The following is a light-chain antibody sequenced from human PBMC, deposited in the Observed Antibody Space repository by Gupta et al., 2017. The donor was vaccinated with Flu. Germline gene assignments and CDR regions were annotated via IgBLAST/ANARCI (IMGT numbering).Light chain of an antibody. CDR3: SSYAGSNSWV. CDR1: SSDVGGYNY. Sequence: TSSDVGGYNYVSWYQPHPGRAPQLMISEITKRSSGVPDRFSGSKSGNTAALTVSGLQAEDEADYYCSSYAGSNSWVFGGGTKLTVL. V-gene: IGLV2-8*01. CDR2: EIT. J-gene: IGLJ3*02.